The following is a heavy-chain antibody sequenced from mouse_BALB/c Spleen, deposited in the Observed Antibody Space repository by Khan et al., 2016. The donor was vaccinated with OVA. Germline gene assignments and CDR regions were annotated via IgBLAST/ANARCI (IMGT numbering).Heavy chain of an antibody. CDR3: AKDRGYYAVDY. Sequence: VQLQESGPGLVAPSQSLSITCTASGFSLTSYGVSWVHQPPGKGLEWLGVIWGDGNTNFHSALRSRLSICKDNSKSQVFLKLSSLQTDDTATYYCAKDRGYYAVDYWGQGTSVTVSS. J-gene: IGHJ4*01. CDR1: GFSLTSYG. CDR2: IWGDGNT. V-gene: IGHV2-3*01.